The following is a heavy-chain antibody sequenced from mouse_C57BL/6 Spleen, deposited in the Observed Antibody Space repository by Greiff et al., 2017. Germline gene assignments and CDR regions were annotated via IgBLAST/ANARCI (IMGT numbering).Heavy chain of an antibody. CDR2: ISSGSSTI. CDR3: AGWNYEAMDD. V-gene: IGHV5-17*01. J-gene: IGHJ4*01. CDR1: GFTFSDYG. Sequence: EVKVVESGGGLVKPGGSLTLSCAASGFTFSDYGMHWVRQAPEKGLEWVAYISSGSSTIYYADAVKGRFTITRDNAKNTLFLQMTSLRSEDTAMYYCAGWNYEAMDDWGQGTSVTVSS. D-gene: IGHD2-4*01.